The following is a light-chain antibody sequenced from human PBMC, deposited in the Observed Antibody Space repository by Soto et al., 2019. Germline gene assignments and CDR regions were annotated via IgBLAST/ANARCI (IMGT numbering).Light chain of an antibody. J-gene: IGLJ3*02. CDR2: GNS. V-gene: IGLV1-40*01. CDR3: QSSDSSLSGGV. Sequence: QPVLTQPPSVSGAPGQRVTISCNESSSNIGAGYDVHWYQQLPGTAPKLLIYGNSNRPSGVPDRFSGSKSGTSASLAITGLQAQDEADYDCQSSDSSLSGGVFGGGTKVTVL. CDR1: SSNIGAGYD.